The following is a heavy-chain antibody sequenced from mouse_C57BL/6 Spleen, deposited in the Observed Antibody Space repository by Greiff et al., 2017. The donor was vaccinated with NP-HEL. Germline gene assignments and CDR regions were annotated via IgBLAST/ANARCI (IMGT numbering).Heavy chain of an antibody. Sequence: QVQLQQPGAELVRPGTSVKLSCKASGYTFTSYWMHWVKQRPGQGLEWIGVIDPSDSYPNYNQKFKGKATLTVDTSSSTAYMQLSSLTSEDSAVYYCARDYYGSSFYGFAYWGQGTLVTVSA. CDR3: ARDYYGSSFYGFAY. CDR1: GYTFTSYW. V-gene: IGHV1-59*01. J-gene: IGHJ3*01. D-gene: IGHD1-1*01. CDR2: IDPSDSYP.